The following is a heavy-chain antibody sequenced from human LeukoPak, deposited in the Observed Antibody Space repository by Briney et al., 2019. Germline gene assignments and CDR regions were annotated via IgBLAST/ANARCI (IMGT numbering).Heavy chain of an antibody. D-gene: IGHD1-14*01. CDR1: GVSFSGYY. CDR2: INHSGST. V-gene: IGHV4-34*01. CDR3: ARTRGNRDY. Sequence: SETLSLTRAVYGVSFSGYYWSWLRQPPGKGLEWIGEINHSGSTNYNPSLKSRVTISVDTSKNQFSLKLSSVTAADTAVYYCARTRGNRDYWGQGTLVTVSS. J-gene: IGHJ4*02.